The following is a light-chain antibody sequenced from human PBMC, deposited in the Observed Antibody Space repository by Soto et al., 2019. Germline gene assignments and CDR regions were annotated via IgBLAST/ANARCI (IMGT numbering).Light chain of an antibody. J-gene: IGLJ3*02. CDR2: EVS. CDR1: STDVGGYNY. CDR3: SSYTGSSTVV. Sequence: QAVVTQPASVSGSPGQSIAISCTGTSTDVGGYNYVSWYQQHPGKPPKLMIYEVSNRPSGVSNRFSGSKSGNTASLTISGLQAEDEADYYCSSYTGSSTVVFGGGTQLTVL. V-gene: IGLV2-14*01.